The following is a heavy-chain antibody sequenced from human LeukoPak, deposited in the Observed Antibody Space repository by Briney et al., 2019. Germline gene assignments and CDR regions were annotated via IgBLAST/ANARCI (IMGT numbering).Heavy chain of an antibody. CDR3: ARAEKIAVAGMGYYFDY. J-gene: IGHJ4*02. D-gene: IGHD6-19*01. V-gene: IGHV3-33*01. Sequence: PGRSLRLSCVASGFTFSSNGMHWVRQAPGKGLEWVAVIWYDGSNKYYADSVKGQFTISRDNSKNTLYLQMNSLRAEDTAVYYCARAEKIAVAGMGYYFDYWGQGTLVTVSS. CDR1: GFTFSSNG. CDR2: IWYDGSNK.